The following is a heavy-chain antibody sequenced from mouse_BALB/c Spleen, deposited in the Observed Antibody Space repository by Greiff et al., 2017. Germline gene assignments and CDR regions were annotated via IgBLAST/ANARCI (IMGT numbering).Heavy chain of an antibody. CDR2: INPSSGYT. D-gene: IGHD3-2*01. CDR3: ARGSRQLGLHLYYYAMDY. CDR1: GYTFTSYT. V-gene: IGHV1-4*02. J-gene: IGHJ4*01. Sequence: QVQLQQSGAELAKPGASVKMSCKASGYTFTSYTMHWVKQRPGQGLEWIGYINPSSGYTEYNQKFKDKTTLTADKSSSTAYMQLSSLTSEDSAVYYCARGSRQLGLHLYYYAMDYWGQGTSVTVSS.